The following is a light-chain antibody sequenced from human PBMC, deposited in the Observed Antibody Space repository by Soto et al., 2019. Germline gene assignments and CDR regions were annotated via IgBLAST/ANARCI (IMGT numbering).Light chain of an antibody. CDR2: SAS. CDR3: QRYNRVPVT. Sequence: IQMTQSPSSLSASVGDRVTITCRASQDIGIYLAWYQQRPGTVPKLLIYSASTLQSGFPSRFSGSGSGTDFTLTISSLQPEDVATYYCQRYNRVPVTFGQGTRLEIK. V-gene: IGKV1-27*01. CDR1: QDIGIY. J-gene: IGKJ5*01.